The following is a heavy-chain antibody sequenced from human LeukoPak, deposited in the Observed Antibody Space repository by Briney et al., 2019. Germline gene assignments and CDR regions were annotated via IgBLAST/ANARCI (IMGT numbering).Heavy chain of an antibody. D-gene: IGHD6-19*01. J-gene: IGHJ4*02. CDR3: ARSSGWYPYYFDY. CDR2: IYTSGST. Sequence: PSETLSLTCTVSGGSIRSYYRSCIRQPAGQGLEWIRRIYTSGSTNYNPSRQSRVTMSVDTSKNQLSLKLSSVTAADTAVYYCARSSGWYPYYFDYWGQGTLVTVSS. CDR1: GGSIRSYY. V-gene: IGHV4-4*07.